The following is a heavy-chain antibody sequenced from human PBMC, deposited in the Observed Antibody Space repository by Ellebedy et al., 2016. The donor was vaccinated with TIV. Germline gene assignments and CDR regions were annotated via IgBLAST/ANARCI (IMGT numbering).Heavy chain of an antibody. D-gene: IGHD3-10*01. J-gene: IGHJ4*02. CDR1: GFTFSSYG. CDR2: IWFDGSNE. Sequence: GESLKISCAASGFTFSSYGMYWVRQTPGKGLEYVAFIWFDGSNEYYEDSVKGRFTISRDNSKDTLFLQMNSLRAEDTAVYYCASSRYHYYLGNTIFVYWGQGTLVTVSS. CDR3: ASSRYHYYLGNTIFVY. V-gene: IGHV3-33*07.